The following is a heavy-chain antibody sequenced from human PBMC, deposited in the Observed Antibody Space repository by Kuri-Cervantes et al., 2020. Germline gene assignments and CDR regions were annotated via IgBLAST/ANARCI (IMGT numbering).Heavy chain of an antibody. CDR3: AREQGYCSSTSCYDWFDP. V-gene: IGHV3-7*01. D-gene: IGHD2-2*01. Sequence: GESLKISCAASGFTFSSYWMSWVRQAPGKGLEWVANIKQDGSEKYYVDSVKGRFTISRDNAKNSLYLQMNSLRAEDTAVYYCAREQGYCSSTSCYDWFDPWGQGTLVTVSS. CDR2: IKQDGSEK. J-gene: IGHJ5*02. CDR1: GFTFSSYW.